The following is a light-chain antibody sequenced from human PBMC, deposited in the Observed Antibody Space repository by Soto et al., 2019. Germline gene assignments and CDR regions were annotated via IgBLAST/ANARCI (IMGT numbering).Light chain of an antibody. V-gene: IGKV3-15*01. CDR1: QGIGDT. CDR3: HPYNIWPLT. CDR2: DTS. Sequence: EVVMRQSPATLSVSPGEGGTLSCRASQGIGDTLAWYQHKPGQTPRRLIYDTSTRATGVPPRFSGSRSRAEFTLTINSLQSEDFAVYYCHPYNIWPLTCGGGTKVETK. J-gene: IGKJ4*01.